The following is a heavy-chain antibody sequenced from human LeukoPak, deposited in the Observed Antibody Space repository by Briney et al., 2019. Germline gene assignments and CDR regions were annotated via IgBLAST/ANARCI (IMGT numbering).Heavy chain of an antibody. D-gene: IGHD2-8*01. Sequence: GGSFRLSCAASGFTFSNAWMSWVRQAPGKGLEWVGRIKSKTDGGTTDYAAPVKGRFTISRDDSKNTLYLQMNSLKTEDTAVYYCTTISCTNGVCYTDDYWGQGTLVTVSS. CDR1: GFTFSNAW. CDR2: IKSKTDGGTT. V-gene: IGHV3-15*01. J-gene: IGHJ4*02. CDR3: TTISCTNGVCYTDDY.